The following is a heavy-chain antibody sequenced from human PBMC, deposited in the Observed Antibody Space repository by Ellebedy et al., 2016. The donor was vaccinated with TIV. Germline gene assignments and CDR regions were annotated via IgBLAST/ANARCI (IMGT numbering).Heavy chain of an antibody. J-gene: IGHJ5*02. CDR1: GGSISSYY. CDR2: IYYSGST. V-gene: IGHV4-39*07. Sequence: SETLSLTCTVSGGSISSYYWGWIRQPPGKGLEWIGSIYYSGSTYYNPSLKSRVTISVDTSKNQFSLKLSSVTAADTAVYYCAGYDGLRRFDPWGQGTLVTVSS. D-gene: IGHD5-12*01. CDR3: AGYDGLRRFDP.